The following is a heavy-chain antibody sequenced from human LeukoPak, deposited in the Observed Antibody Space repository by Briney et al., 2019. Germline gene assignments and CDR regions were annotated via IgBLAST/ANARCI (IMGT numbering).Heavy chain of an antibody. D-gene: IGHD3-22*01. CDR2: IYTSGST. V-gene: IGHV4-61*02. J-gene: IGHJ4*02. CDR3: ARVTTGGYYNC. Sequence: SQTLSLTCTVSGGSISSGSYYWSWSRQPAGKGLEWIGRIYTSGSTNYNPSLKIRVTISVDTAKNQFSLKLSSVTAADTAVYYCARVTTGGYYNCWGQGTLVTVSS. CDR1: GGSISSGSYY.